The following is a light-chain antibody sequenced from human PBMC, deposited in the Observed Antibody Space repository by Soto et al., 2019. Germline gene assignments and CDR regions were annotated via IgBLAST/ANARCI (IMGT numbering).Light chain of an antibody. CDR1: QSINSW. CDR2: KAS. V-gene: IGKV1-5*03. Sequence: DIQMTQSPSTLSASVADRVTITCRASQSINSWLARYQQKPGKAPNLLIYKASSLESGVPSRFSGSGSGTEFTLTISSLQPDDFATYYCQQYHSYPLTFGGGTKVEI. J-gene: IGKJ4*01. CDR3: QQYHSYPLT.